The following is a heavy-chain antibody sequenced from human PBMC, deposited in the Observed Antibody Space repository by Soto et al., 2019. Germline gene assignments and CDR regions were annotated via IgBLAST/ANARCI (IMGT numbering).Heavy chain of an antibody. Sequence: QVHLLQSGSEVKKPGSSVNVSCRASGDTFSNSAFSWVRQAPGQGLEWMGGIIPIFGTTSYAQKLQGRVILTADERTTTVYMELMSLRSEDTALYFCALGLRGYHIDSWGQGTQVTVSS. J-gene: IGHJ4*02. V-gene: IGHV1-69*01. CDR3: ALGLRGYHIDS. D-gene: IGHD2-15*01. CDR2: IIPIFGTT. CDR1: GDTFSNSA.